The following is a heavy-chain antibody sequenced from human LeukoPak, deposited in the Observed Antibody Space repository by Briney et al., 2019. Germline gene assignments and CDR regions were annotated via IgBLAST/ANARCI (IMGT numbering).Heavy chain of an antibody. CDR1: GGSSSSSNYY. J-gene: IGHJ4*02. V-gene: IGHV4-39*01. Sequence: SETLSLACTVSGGSSSSSNYYWDWIRQPPGKGLEWIGSIYYSGTTYYNPSLKSRVTVSIDTSKKQFSLKVSSVTAADTAVYYCASSLATVKFSSYWGQGTLVTVSS. D-gene: IGHD5-12*01. CDR2: IYYSGTT. CDR3: ASSLATVKFSSY.